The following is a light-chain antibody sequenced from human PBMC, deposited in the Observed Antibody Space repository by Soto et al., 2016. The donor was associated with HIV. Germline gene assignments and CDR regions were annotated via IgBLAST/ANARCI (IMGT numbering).Light chain of an antibody. CDR1: QSISTY. CDR2: AAS. Sequence: DIQMTQSPSSLSASVGDRVTITCRASQSISTYLNWYQQKPGKAPKVLIYAASNLQSGAPSRFSGSGSGTDFTLTIGSLQPEDFATYYCQQSYSTPLTFGGGPRWRSN. J-gene: IGKJ4*01. V-gene: IGKV1-39*01. CDR3: QQSYSTPLT.